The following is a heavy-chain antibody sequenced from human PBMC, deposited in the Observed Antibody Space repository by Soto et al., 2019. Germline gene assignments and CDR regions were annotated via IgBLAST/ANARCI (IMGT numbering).Heavy chain of an antibody. Sequence: QVQLQESGPGLVKPSQTLSLTCNVSGGPINSPDYYWTWIRQSPGKGLEWIGYLYFNAGTQYNPCPRASICMSLDKSKKPFSLKMRSVTCADTAVYYCARGISKYSSRYETHTWVDALGQGALVTVSS. V-gene: IGHV4-30-4*01. D-gene: IGHD6-13*01. CDR3: ARGISKYSSRYETHTWVDA. CDR2: LYFNAGT. CDR1: GGPINSPDYY. J-gene: IGHJ5*02.